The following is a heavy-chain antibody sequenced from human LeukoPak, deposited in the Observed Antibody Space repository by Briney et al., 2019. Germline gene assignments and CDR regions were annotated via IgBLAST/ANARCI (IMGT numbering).Heavy chain of an antibody. J-gene: IGHJ4*02. D-gene: IGHD3-22*01. CDR2: MNPKSGNT. CDR1: GYTFTDFD. V-gene: IGHV1-8*02. CDR3: ARGLGDYYDKSYFDF. Sequence: ASMKVSCKASGYTFTDFDINWLRQAPGQGLVWMGWMNPKSGNTLYAQNFQGRVTMTRDTSINTAYVELSSLSFDDTTVYYCARGLGDYYDKSYFDFWGQGSPVIVSS.